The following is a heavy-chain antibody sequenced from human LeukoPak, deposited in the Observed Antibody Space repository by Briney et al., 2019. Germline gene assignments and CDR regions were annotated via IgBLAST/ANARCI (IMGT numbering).Heavy chain of an antibody. CDR2: IKQDGSEK. J-gene: IGHJ4*02. CDR3: ARGWAAIPD. D-gene: IGHD2-21*02. CDR1: GFTFSSYW. V-gene: IGHV3-7*01. Sequence: GGSLRLSCAASGFTFSSYWMSWVRQAPGKGLEWVANIKQDGSEKNYVDSVKGRYTISRDNAKNSLFLQMSSLRDEDSALYYCARGWAAIPDWGQGTLVTVSS.